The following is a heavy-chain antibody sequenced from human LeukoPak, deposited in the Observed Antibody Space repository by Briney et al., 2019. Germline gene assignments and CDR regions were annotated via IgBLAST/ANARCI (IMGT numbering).Heavy chain of an antibody. CDR1: GFTVSNNY. CDR2: IYNGGST. D-gene: IGHD3-16*01. J-gene: IGHJ4*02. Sequence: GGSLRLSCAASGFTVSNNYMSWVRQAPGKGLEWVSVIYNGGSTYYADSVKGRFTVSRDNPKNTLYLQMNSLRAEDTAVYYCAREIWDWGQGTLVTVSS. CDR3: AREIWD. V-gene: IGHV3-66*01.